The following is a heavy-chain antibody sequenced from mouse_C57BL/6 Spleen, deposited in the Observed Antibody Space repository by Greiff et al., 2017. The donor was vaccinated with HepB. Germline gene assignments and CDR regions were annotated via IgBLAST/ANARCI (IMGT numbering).Heavy chain of an antibody. Sequence: VQLQQSGAELARPGASVKMSCKASGYTFTSYTMHWVKQRPGQGLEWIGYINPSSGYTKYNQKFKDKATLTADTSSSTAYMQLSSLTSEDSAVYYVASNYGSSRVGYAMDYWGQGTSVTVAS. CDR3: ASNYGSSRVGYAMDY. CDR1: GYTFTSYT. D-gene: IGHD1-1*01. CDR2: INPSSGYT. J-gene: IGHJ4*01. V-gene: IGHV1-4*01.